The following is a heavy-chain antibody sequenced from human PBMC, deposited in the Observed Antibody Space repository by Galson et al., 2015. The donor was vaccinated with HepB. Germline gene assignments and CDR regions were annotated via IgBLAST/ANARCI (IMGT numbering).Heavy chain of an antibody. V-gene: IGHV1-69*13. J-gene: IGHJ6*02. Sequence: SVKVSCKASGGTFSSYAISWVRQAPGQGLEWMGGIIPIFGTANYAQKFQGRVTITADESTSTAYMELSSLRSEDTAVYYCARDSNYDFWSGYYWSPPGYYGMDVWGQGTTVTVSS. CDR2: IIPIFGTA. D-gene: IGHD3-3*01. CDR1: GGTFSSYA. CDR3: ARDSNYDFWSGYYWSPPGYYGMDV.